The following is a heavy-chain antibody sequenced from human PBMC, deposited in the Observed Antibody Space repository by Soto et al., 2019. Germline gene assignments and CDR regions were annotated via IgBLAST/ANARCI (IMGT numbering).Heavy chain of an antibody. D-gene: IGHD3-22*01. J-gene: IGHJ5*02. CDR3: ARGHDSIGHSMSFSLDA. V-gene: IGHV1-69*13. Sequence: SVKVSCKASGGTFSSYAISWVRQAPGQGLEWIGGIIPIFGTANYAQKFQGRVTITADESTSTAYMELSSLRSEDTAVYYCARGHDSIGHSMSFSLDAWTQGTLVIVSS. CDR2: IIPIFGTA. CDR1: GGTFSSYA.